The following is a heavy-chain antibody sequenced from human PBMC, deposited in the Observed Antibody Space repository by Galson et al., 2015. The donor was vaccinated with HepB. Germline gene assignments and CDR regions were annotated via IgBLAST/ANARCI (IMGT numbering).Heavy chain of an antibody. J-gene: IGHJ3*01. D-gene: IGHD4-17*01. Sequence: SVNLSCKASGYTFIYFHVHWVRQAPGQGLDWMGIIHPSGGRTVYAQQFQGRLTVTSDTSVNQVVLTMTNLNPGDTATYYCASSQYAVTSAFDVWGPGTMVTVSS. CDR1: GYTFIYFH. CDR3: ASSQYAVTSAFDV. V-gene: IGHV1-46*01. CDR2: IHPSGGRT.